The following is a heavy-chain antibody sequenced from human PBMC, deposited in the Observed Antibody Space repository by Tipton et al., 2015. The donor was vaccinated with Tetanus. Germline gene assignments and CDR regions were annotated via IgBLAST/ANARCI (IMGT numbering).Heavy chain of an antibody. Sequence: SLRLSCEASGFVFTTYSMNWFRQAPGRRLEWVASVSSGSTYTKFPDSLRGRFTISRDDAKNSVYLQVNSLRAEDTAVYYCTRDRDWTLDVWGQGTTVTVSS. D-gene: IGHD1-1*01. CDR1: GFVFTTYS. V-gene: IGHV3-21*01. CDR2: VSSGSTYT. J-gene: IGHJ6*02. CDR3: TRDRDWTLDV.